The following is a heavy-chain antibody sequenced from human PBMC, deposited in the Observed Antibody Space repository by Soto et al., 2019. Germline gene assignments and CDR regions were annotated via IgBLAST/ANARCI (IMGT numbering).Heavy chain of an antibody. CDR3: AEAVAVAASCDY. CDR2: ISAYNGNT. J-gene: IGHJ4*02. Sequence: ASVKVSCKAAGYTFTSYGISWVRQAPGQGLEWMGWISAYNGNTNYAQKLQGRVTMTTDTSTSTAYMELSSLRSEDTAMYYCAEAVAVAASCDYWGQGTLVTVSS. D-gene: IGHD6-19*01. CDR1: GYTFTSYG. V-gene: IGHV1-18*01.